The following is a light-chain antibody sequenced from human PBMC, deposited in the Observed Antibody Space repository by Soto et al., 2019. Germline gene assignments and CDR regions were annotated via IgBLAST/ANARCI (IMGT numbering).Light chain of an antibody. CDR1: NIGSKS. CDR2: YDS. Sequence: SYELTQPPSVSVAPGKTARITCGGNNIGSKSVHWYQQNPGQAPVLVIYYDSDRPSRIPERFSGSNSGNTATLTISRVEAGDEDDYYCQVWDSSSDHWVFGGGTKLTVL. CDR3: QVWDSSSDHWV. V-gene: IGLV3-21*04. J-gene: IGLJ3*02.